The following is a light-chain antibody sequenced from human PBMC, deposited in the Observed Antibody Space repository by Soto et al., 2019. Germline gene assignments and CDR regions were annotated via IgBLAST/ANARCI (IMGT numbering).Light chain of an antibody. Sequence: QSVLTQPPSVSGAPGQRVTISCTGSSSNIGAGFDVHWYQQLPGTAPKLLIYGNKYRASGVPDRFSGSKSGTSASLAITGLQAEDEADYHCKAYDTSLSGSVFGGGTKLTVL. V-gene: IGLV1-40*01. CDR1: SSNIGAGFD. CDR2: GNK. CDR3: KAYDTSLSGSV. J-gene: IGLJ2*01.